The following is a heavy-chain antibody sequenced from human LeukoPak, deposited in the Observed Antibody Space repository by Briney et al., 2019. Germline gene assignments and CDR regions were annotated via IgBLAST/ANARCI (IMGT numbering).Heavy chain of an antibody. CDR3: AGNSVAGYYFDY. Sequence: GGSLRLSCAASGFTVSNNYMNWVRQAPGKGLEWVSVIYSGGSTYYADSVKGRFTISRDNSKNTLYLQMNSLRAEDTAVYYCAGNSVAGYYFDYWGQGTLVTVSS. CDR2: IYSGGST. V-gene: IGHV3-66*01. J-gene: IGHJ4*02. CDR1: GFTVSNNY. D-gene: IGHD6-19*01.